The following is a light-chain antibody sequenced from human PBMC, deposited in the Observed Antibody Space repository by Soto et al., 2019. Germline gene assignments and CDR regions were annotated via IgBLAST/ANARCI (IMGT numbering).Light chain of an antibody. CDR1: QGISNY. V-gene: IGKV1-27*01. J-gene: IGKJ3*01. CDR2: AAS. Sequence: DIQMTQSPCSLSASVVDRVTITCRASQGISNYLAWYQQKPGKVPKLLIYAASTLQSGVPSRFSGSGSGTDFTLTISSLQPEDVAAYYCQKYNSAPLTVGPGTKVDIK. CDR3: QKYNSAPLT.